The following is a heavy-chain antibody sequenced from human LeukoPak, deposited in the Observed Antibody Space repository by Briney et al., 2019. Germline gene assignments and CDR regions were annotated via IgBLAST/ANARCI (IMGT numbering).Heavy chain of an antibody. CDR1: GFTFSSYA. CDR3: ARKDYGGNSFDY. D-gene: IGHD4-23*01. Sequence: GGSLRLSCAASGFTFSSYAMSWVRQAPGQGLEWMGIINPSGGSTSYAQKFQGRVTMTRDMSTSTVYMELSSLRSEDTAVYYCARKDYGGNSFDYWGQGTLVTVSS. J-gene: IGHJ4*02. V-gene: IGHV1-46*01. CDR2: INPSGGST.